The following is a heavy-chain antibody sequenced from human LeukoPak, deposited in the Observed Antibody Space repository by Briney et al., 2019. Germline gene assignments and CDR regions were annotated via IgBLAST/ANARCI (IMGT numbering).Heavy chain of an antibody. D-gene: IGHD3-10*01. CDR3: AKDREFHLAGHFDY. Sequence: GGSLRLSCAAFGFIFDDYGMSWVRQAPGKGLEWVSGINWNGGSTGYADSVKGRFTISRDNAKNSLNLQMNSLRAEDMALHYCAKDREFHLAGHFDYWGQGTLVTVSS. J-gene: IGHJ4*02. V-gene: IGHV3-20*04. CDR1: GFIFDDYG. CDR2: INWNGGST.